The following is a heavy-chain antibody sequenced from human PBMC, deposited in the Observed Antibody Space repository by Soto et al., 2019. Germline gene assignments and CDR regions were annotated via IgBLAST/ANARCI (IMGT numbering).Heavy chain of an antibody. J-gene: IGHJ6*02. CDR3: ARDDFGSAGMDV. D-gene: IGHD3-10*01. CDR1: GDSFSNHY. Sequence: SETLSLTCTVSGDSFSNHYWSWIRQPAGKGLEWIGRIYPSGTTNYNPSLKTRLTLSRDTSKNQFSLTLRSVTAADTAVYFCARDDFGSAGMDVWGRGPTVT. V-gene: IGHV4-4*07. CDR2: IYPSGTT.